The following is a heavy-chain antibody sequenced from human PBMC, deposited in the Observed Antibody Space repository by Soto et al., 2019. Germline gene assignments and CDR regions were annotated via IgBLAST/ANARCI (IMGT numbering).Heavy chain of an antibody. CDR1: GYTFTSYG. D-gene: IGHD3-16*01. V-gene: IGHV1-18*01. CDR3: AMVDVYVTPSPQDV. J-gene: IGHJ6*02. Sequence: QVQLVQSGAEVKNPGASVKVSCKPFGYTFTSYGIGWARQAPGQGLEWMGWINTYNGNTNYAQNLQGRVTLTTDTSTSTAYMELRSLRSNVTAIYYCAMVDVYVTPSPQDVWGQGTTVTVSS. CDR2: INTYNGNT.